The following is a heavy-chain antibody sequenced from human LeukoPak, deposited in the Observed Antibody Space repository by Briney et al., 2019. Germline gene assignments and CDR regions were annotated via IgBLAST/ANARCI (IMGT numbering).Heavy chain of an antibody. CDR2: IHGGGST. D-gene: IGHD3-10*01. V-gene: IGHV3-53*01. CDR3: VRDYVGDY. CDR1: GFIVSGNY. J-gene: IGHJ4*02. Sequence: GGSLRLSCAASGFIVSGNYMTWVRQAPGKGLEWVSLIHGGGSTYYADSVKGRFIISRDNSKNTLFLQMNSLRAEDRAVYYCVRDYVGDYWGQGTLVTVSS.